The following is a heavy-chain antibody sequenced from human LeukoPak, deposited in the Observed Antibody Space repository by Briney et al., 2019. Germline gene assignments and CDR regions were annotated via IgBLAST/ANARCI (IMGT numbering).Heavy chain of an antibody. CDR1: GGSISSGSYY. CDR3: ARDDYGGNSGDY. CDR2: IYTSGST. Sequence: SETLSLTCTVSGGSISSGSYYWSWIRQPAGKGLEWIGRIYTSGSTNYNPSLKSRVTISVDTSKNQFSLKLSSVTAADTAVYYCARDDYGGNSGDYWGQGTLVTVSS. V-gene: IGHV4-61*02. D-gene: IGHD4-23*01. J-gene: IGHJ4*02.